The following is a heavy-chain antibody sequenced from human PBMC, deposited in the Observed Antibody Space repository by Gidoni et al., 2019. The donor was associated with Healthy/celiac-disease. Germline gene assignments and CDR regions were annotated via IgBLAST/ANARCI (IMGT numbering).Heavy chain of an antibody. D-gene: IGHD2-15*01. J-gene: IGHJ3*02. CDR3: AKDERRGGSTKGLAFDI. CDR2: ISGSGGST. CDR1: GFTFSSYA. V-gene: IGHV3-23*01. Sequence: EVQLLESGGGWVQPGGSLRLSCAAYGFTFSSYAMSWVRQAPGKGLGWVSAISGSGGSTYYADSVKGRFTISRDNSKNTLYLQMNSLRAEDTAVYYCAKDERRGGSTKGLAFDIWGQGTMVTVSS.